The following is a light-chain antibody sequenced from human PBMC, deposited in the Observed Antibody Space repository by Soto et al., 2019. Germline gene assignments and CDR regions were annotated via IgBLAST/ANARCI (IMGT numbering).Light chain of an antibody. CDR1: ASDVGDYNY. CDR2: DVN. Sequence: QSVLTQPRSVSGSPEQAGTISCTGSASDVGDYNYVSWYQRHPGKAPKLVIYDVNKRPSGVPDRFSGSKSGNAASLTISGLQAEDEADYYCCSFAGSHTLYVFGTGTKVTVL. CDR3: CSFAGSHTLYV. J-gene: IGLJ1*01. V-gene: IGLV2-11*01.